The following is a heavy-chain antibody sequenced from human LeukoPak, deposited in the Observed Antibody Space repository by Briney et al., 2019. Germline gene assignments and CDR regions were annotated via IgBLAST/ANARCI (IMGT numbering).Heavy chain of an antibody. CDR2: ISAYNGNT. D-gene: IGHD3-3*01. CDR3: ARDSWITIFGVVREFDY. J-gene: IGHJ4*02. V-gene: IGHV1-18*01. Sequence: ASVKVSCKASGYTFTSYGISWVRQAPGQGLEWMGWISAYNGNTNYAQKLQGRVTMTTDTSTSTAYMELRSLRSDDTAVYYCARDSWITIFGVVREFDYWGQGTLVTVSS. CDR1: GYTFTSYG.